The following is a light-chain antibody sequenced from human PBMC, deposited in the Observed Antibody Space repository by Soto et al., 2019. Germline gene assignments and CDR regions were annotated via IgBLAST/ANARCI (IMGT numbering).Light chain of an antibody. CDR3: QSFWV. CDR1: NSNIGAGFD. J-gene: IGLJ2*01. CDR2: RNN. V-gene: IGLV1-40*01. Sequence: QPMLTQPPSVSGAPGQRVTISCTGSNSNIGAGFDVHWYQQFPGTAPKLLIYRNNQRPSGVPDRFSGSKSGTSASLAITGLQAEDEADYYCQSFWVFGGGTKLTVL.